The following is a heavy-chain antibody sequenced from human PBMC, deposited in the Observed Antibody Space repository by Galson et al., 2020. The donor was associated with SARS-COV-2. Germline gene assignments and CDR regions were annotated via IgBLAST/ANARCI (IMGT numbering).Heavy chain of an antibody. Sequence: ETSETLSLTCSISDGPISSYYWSWIRQPPGKGLEWIGYISYSGSTNYNPSLRSRVTISVDMSKNQFSLKLSSVTAADAAVYYCARDPAPLYGDDSYYGMAAWGRGTTATVSS. CDR1: DGPISSYY. D-gene: IGHD4-17*01. V-gene: IGHV4-59*01. J-gene: IGHJ6*02. CDR2: ISYSGST. CDR3: ARDPAPLYGDDSYYGMAA.